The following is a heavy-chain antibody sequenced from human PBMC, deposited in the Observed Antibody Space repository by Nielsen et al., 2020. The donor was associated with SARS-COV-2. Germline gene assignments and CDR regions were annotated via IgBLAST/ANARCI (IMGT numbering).Heavy chain of an antibody. CDR3: TTGSYDSSGYYDSDAFDI. V-gene: IGHV3-15*01. J-gene: IGHJ3*02. CDR2: IKSKTDGGTT. D-gene: IGHD3-22*01. Sequence: VRQAPGKGLEWVGRIKSKTDGGTTDYAAPVKGRFTISRDDSKNTLYLLMNSLKTEDTAVYYCTTGSYDSSGYYDSDAFDIWGQGTMVTV.